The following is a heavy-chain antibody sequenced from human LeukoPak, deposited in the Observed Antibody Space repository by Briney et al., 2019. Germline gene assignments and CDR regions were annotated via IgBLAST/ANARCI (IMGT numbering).Heavy chain of an antibody. D-gene: IGHD3-22*01. J-gene: IGHJ3*02. CDR1: GFTFSSYA. Sequence: GGSLRLSCAASGFTFSSYAMSWVRQAPGKGLEWVSAISGSGGSTYYADSVKGRFTISRDNSKNTLYLQMNSLRAEDTAVYYCAASGRGSGYFGDDAFDIWGQGTMVTVSS. V-gene: IGHV3-23*01. CDR3: AASGRGSGYFGDDAFDI. CDR2: ISGSGGST.